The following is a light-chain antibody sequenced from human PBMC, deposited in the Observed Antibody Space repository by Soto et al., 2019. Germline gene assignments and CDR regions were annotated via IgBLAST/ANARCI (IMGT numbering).Light chain of an antibody. CDR1: ASDVGGYNF. V-gene: IGLV2-14*01. CDR3: TSYTTYSSIVV. J-gene: IGLJ3*02. Sequence: QSVLTQPASVSGSPGQSITISCTGSASDVGGYNFVSWYQQHPGKAPKLMIYEVTRRPSGISNRFSGSKSGNTASLTISGLQAEDEADYYCTSYTTYSSIVVFGGGTKLTVL. CDR2: EVT.